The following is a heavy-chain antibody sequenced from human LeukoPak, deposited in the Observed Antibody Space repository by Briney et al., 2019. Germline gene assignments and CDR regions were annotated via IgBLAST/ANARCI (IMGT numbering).Heavy chain of an antibody. J-gene: IGHJ5*02. CDR1: GGSISSSSYY. CDR2: IYYSGST. V-gene: IGHV4-39*07. D-gene: IGHD1-26*01. CDR3: ARDLDGIVGATLGKWFDP. Sequence: SETLSLTCTVSGGSISSSSYYWGWIRQPPGKRLEWIGSIYYSGSTYYNPSLKSRVTISVDTSKNQFSLKLSSVTAADTAVYYCARDLDGIVGATLGKWFDPWGQRTPVTVSS.